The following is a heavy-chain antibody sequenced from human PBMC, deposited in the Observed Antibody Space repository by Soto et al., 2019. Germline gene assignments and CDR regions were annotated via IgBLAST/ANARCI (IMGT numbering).Heavy chain of an antibody. CDR3: ARAAYYYESSGYYPGDY. CDR2: INAGNGHT. J-gene: IGHJ4*02. D-gene: IGHD3-22*01. Sequence: GASVKVSCKASGYTFTDYAVYWVRQAPGQGLEFLGWINAGNGHTKYSQKFQGRVTFTRDTSASTVYMEVSSLRSEDTAVYYCARAAYYYESSGYYPGDYWGQGTLVTVSS. CDR1: GYTFTDYA. V-gene: IGHV1-3*01.